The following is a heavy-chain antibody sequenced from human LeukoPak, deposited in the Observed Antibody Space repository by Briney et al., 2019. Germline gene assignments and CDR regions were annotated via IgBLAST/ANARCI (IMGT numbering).Heavy chain of an antibody. CDR2: MNPNSGNT. Sequence: SVKVSCKASGYTFTSYDINWVRQATGQGLEWMGWMNPNSGNTGYAQKFQGRVTMTRNTSINTAYMELSSLRSEDTAVYYCARAHDDYGDYSYYYGMDVWGQGTTVTVSS. V-gene: IGHV1-8*01. D-gene: IGHD4-17*01. CDR3: ARAHDDYGDYSYYYGMDV. J-gene: IGHJ6*02. CDR1: GYTFTSYD.